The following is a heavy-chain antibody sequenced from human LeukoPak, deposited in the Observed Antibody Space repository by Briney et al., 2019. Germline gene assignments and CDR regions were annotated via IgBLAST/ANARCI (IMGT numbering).Heavy chain of an antibody. CDR2: TYYRSKWYN. CDR1: GDSVSSNSAA. CDR3: AMGYYDSSGYYRDFDY. V-gene: IGHV6-1*01. D-gene: IGHD3-22*01. J-gene: IGHJ4*02. Sequence: SQTLSLTCAISGDSVSSNSAAWNWIRQSPSRGLEWLGSTYYRSKWYNDYAVSVKSRITINPDTSKNQFSLQLNSVTPEDTAVYYCAMGYYDSSGYYRDFDYWGQGTLVTVSS.